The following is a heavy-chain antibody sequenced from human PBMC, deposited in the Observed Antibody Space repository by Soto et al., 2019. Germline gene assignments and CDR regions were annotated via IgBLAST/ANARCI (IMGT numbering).Heavy chain of an antibody. CDR1: GGAFSSYA. D-gene: IGHD6-19*01. CDR3: ARSDSSGWYRTKLGWFDP. V-gene: IGHV1-69*13. J-gene: IGHJ5*02. Sequence: SVKVPCKAAGGAFSSYAIGGVRHAPGQGLEWMGGIIPIFGTANYAQKFQGRVTITADESTSTAYMELRSLRFEHTAVYYCARSDSSGWYRTKLGWFDPWGQGALVTV. CDR2: IIPIFGTA.